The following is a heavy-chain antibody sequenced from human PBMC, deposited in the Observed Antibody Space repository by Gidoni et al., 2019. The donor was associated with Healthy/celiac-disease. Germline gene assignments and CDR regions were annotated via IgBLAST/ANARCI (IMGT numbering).Heavy chain of an antibody. V-gene: IGHV4-59*08. D-gene: IGHD3-10*01. Sequence: QVQLQESGPGLVTPSETLYLPCTVSGGSISSYYWSWIRQPPGKGLEWIGYIYYSGSTNYNPSLKSRVTISVDTSKNQFSLKLSSVTAADTAVYYCASSGKMRRHAFDIWGQGTMVTVSS. J-gene: IGHJ3*02. CDR1: GGSISSYY. CDR3: ASSGKMRRHAFDI. CDR2: IYYSGST.